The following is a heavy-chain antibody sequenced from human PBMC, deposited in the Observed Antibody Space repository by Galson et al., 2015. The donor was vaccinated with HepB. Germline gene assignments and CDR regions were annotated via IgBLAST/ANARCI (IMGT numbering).Heavy chain of an antibody. CDR3: ARVDYGDYVGVLFY. Sequence: SLRLSCAASGFTFSSYAMSWVRQAPGKGLEWVSAISGSGGSTYYADSVKGRFTISRDNSKNTLYLQMNSLRAEDTAVYYCARVDYGDYVGVLFYWGRGTLVTVSS. V-gene: IGHV3-23*01. D-gene: IGHD4-17*01. J-gene: IGHJ4*02. CDR2: ISGSGGST. CDR1: GFTFSSYA.